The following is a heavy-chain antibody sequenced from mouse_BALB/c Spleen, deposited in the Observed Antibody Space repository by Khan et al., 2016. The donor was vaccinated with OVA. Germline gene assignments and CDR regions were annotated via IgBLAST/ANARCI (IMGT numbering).Heavy chain of an antibody. D-gene: IGHD4-1*01. CDR3: GMGRTY. J-gene: IGHJ3*01. Sequence: EVQLQESGPGLVKPSQSLSLTCTVTGYSITSDYAWNWIRQFPGNKLEWMGYISYSGSTSYNPSLKSRFSISRDTSKKQFFLQLNSVTTEDTATYYCGMGRTYWGQGTLVTVSA. CDR1: GYSITSDYA. V-gene: IGHV3-2*02. CDR2: ISYSGST.